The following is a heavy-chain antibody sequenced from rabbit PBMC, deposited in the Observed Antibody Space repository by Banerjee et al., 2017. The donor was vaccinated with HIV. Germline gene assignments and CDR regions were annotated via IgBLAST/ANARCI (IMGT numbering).Heavy chain of an antibody. CDR3: ARDLAGVIGWNFNF. V-gene: IGHV1S47*01. CDR1: GFDFTNNA. J-gene: IGHJ4*01. D-gene: IGHD4-1*01. CDR2: IDTGDGST. Sequence: QEQLKETGGGLVQPGGSLTLSCKASGFDFTNNAMCWVRQAPGKGLEWIASIDTGDGSTYYASWAKGRFTITRSTSLNTVTLQMTSLTAADTATYFCARDLAGVIGWNFNFWGQGTLVTVS.